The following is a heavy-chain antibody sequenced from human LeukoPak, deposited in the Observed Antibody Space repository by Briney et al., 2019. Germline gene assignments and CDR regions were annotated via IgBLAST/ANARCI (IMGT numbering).Heavy chain of an antibody. CDR1: GYTFTGYY. D-gene: IGHD3-10*01. CDR3: ARMGVYYGSGSYS. V-gene: IGHV1-2*02. Sequence: ASVKVSCKASGYTFTGYYMHWVRQAPGQGLEWMGWIKPHSGGTNYAQKFQGRVTMTRDTSISTAYVELSRLRSDDTAVYYCARMGVYYGSGSYSWGQGTLVTVSS. CDR2: IKPHSGGT. J-gene: IGHJ5*02.